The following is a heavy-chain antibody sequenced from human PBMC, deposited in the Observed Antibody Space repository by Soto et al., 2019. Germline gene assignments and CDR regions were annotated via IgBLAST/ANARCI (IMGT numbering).Heavy chain of an antibody. V-gene: IGHV4-39*01. J-gene: IGHJ6*02. Sequence: SETLCLTCTVSGGSVISPNSYWCWIRRAPGKELEWLGNIYYSRSTYYIPSLESRLTISADTSKNQFSLRLTSVTAADPAVYYWARGSGTGGACGGDVDVWGRGTSFTLAS. CDR3: ARGSGTGGACGGDVDV. CDR1: GGSVISPNSY. CDR2: IYYSRST. D-gene: IGHD2-8*02.